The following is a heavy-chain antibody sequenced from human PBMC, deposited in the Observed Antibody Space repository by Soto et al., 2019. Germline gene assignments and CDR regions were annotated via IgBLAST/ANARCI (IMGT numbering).Heavy chain of an antibody. V-gene: IGHV4-4*07. CDR2: IYATVTT. CDR1: GASISGFY. J-gene: IGHJ5*02. D-gene: IGHD1-1*01. CDR3: VRDGTKTLRDWFDP. Sequence: SETLSLTCTVSGASISGFYWSWIRKSAGKGLEWIGRIYATVTTDYNPSLKSRVMMSVDTSKKQFSLKLRSVTAADTAVYYCVRDGTKTLRDWFDPWGQGISVTVSS.